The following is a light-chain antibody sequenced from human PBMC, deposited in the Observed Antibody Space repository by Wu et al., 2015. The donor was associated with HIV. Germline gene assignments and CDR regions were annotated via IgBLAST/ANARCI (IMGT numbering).Light chain of an antibody. CDR3: HQYGLTPRT. J-gene: IGKJ1*01. CDR1: QSVSNNY. V-gene: IGKV3-20*01. CDR2: GAS. Sequence: EIVLTQSPGTLSLSPGDRATVSCRASQSVSNNYLAWYQRKPGQAPRLLIYGASSRATGIPDRFSGSGSGTDFTLTISRLEPEDFAVYSCHQYGLTPRTFGQGTKVEIK.